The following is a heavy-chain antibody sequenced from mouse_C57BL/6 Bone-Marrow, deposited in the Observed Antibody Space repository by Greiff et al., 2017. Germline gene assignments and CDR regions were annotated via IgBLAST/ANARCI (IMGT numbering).Heavy chain of an antibody. CDR1: GFTFSDAW. CDR3: TPIYYGNQDRCFDV. V-gene: IGHV6-6*01. D-gene: IGHD2-1*01. J-gene: IGHJ1*03. CDR2: IRNKANNHAT. Sequence: EVKLVESGGGLVQPGGSMKLSCAASGFTFSDAWMDWVRQSPEKGLEWVAEIRNKANNHATYYAESVKGRFTISRDDSKSSVYLQMNSLRAEDTGIYYCTPIYYGNQDRCFDVWGTGTTVTVSS.